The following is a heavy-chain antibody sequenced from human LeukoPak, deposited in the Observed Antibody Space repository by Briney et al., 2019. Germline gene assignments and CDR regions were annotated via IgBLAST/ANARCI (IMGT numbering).Heavy chain of an antibody. D-gene: IGHD3-10*01. J-gene: IGHJ4*02. CDR2: CLDSSCTE. V-gene: IGHV3-23*01. CDR1: GFTFGTYD. CDR3: VRDSEGSFDY. Sequence: GGSLRLSCAASGFTFGTYDMSWVRQAPGKGLEWVSTLACLDSSCTEYYSDSEKGRFSISRDKSKSTLSLQLNSLRVEDTAIYYCVRDSEGSFDYWGQGTLVTVSS.